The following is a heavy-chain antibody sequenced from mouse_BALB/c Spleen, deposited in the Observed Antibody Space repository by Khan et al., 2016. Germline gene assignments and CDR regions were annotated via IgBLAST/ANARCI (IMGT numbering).Heavy chain of an antibody. J-gene: IGHJ2*01. CDR3: ARTARIKY. CDR2: ISYSGST. V-gene: IGHV3-2*02. Sequence: EVELVESGRGLVKPSQSLSLSCTVTGYSITSCYGWYCIRQFPGNKLEWMGYISYSGSTNYTPTLKSRISITRDNSKNQLFLQLNSVTTEDTATYDCARTARIKYWGQGTTLTVSS. D-gene: IGHD1-2*01. CDR1: GYSITSCYG.